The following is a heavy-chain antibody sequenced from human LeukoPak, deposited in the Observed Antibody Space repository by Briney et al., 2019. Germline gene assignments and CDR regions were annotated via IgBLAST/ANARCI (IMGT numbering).Heavy chain of an antibody. J-gene: IGHJ4*02. D-gene: IGHD4-17*01. CDR3: ARVRYDYGDYRMGFDY. CDR1: GFTFSSYS. CDR2: ISSSSGYI. V-gene: IGHV3-21*01. Sequence: GGSLRLSCAASGFTFSSYSMNWVRQAPGKGLEWVSSISSSSGYIYYADSVKGRFTISRDNAKNSLYLQMNSLRAEDTAVYYCARVRYDYGDYRMGFDYWGQGTLVTVSS.